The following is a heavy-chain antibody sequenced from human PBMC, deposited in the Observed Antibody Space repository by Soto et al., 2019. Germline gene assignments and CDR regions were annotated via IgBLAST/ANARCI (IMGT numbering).Heavy chain of an antibody. CDR3: ARVGYSYEGSYYYYGMDV. CDR2: IYHSGST. V-gene: IGHV4-30-2*01. D-gene: IGHD5-18*01. Sequence: SETLSLTCAVSDGSISSGGYSWSWIQQPPGKGLEWIGYIYHSGSTNYNPSLKSRVTISVDTSKNQFSLKLSSVTAADTAVYYCARVGYSYEGSYYYYGMDVWGQGTTVTVSS. CDR1: DGSISSGGYS. J-gene: IGHJ6*02.